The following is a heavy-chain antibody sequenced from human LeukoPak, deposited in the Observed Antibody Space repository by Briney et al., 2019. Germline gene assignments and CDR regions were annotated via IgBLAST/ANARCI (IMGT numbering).Heavy chain of an antibody. CDR3: ARKAGQWLVRLVYYFDY. D-gene: IGHD6-19*01. J-gene: IGHJ4*02. Sequence: GRSLTLSCAASGFTFSSYWMSWVRQPPGKGLEWVANIKQDGSEKYYVDSDKGRFTISRDNAKNSLYLQMNSLRAEDTAVYYCARKAGQWLVRLVYYFDYWGQGTLVTVSS. V-gene: IGHV3-7*01. CDR2: IKQDGSEK. CDR1: GFTFSSYW.